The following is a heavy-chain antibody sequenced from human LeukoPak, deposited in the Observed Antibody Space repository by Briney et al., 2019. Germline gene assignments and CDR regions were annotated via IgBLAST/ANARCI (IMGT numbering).Heavy chain of an antibody. CDR1: GGSISSYY. D-gene: IGHD3-22*01. CDR3: ARCYYDSSYYFDY. CDR2: IYYSGST. Sequence: PSETLSLTCTVSGGSISSYYWSWIRQPPGKGLEWIGYIYYSGSTNYNPSLKSRVTISVDTSKNQFSLKLSSVTAADTAVYYRARCYYDSSYYFDYWGQGTLVTVSS. V-gene: IGHV4-59*01. J-gene: IGHJ4*02.